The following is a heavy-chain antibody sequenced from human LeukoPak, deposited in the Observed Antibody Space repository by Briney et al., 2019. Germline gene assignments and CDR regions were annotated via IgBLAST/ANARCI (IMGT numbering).Heavy chain of an antibody. CDR3: ARDFTMVRGVIRPAH. D-gene: IGHD3-10*01. CDR1: GFTFSSSA. V-gene: IGHV3-64*01. CDR2: ISSNGGST. Sequence: GGSLRLSCAASGFTFSSSAMHWVRQAPGKGLESVSTISSNGGSTYYGNSVKGRFTISRDNAKNSLYLQMNSLRAEDTAVYYCARDFTMVRGVIRPAHWGQGTLVTVSS. J-gene: IGHJ4*02.